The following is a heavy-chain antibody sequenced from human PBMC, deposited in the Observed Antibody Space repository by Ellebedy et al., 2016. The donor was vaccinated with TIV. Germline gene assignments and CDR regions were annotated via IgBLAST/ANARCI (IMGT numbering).Heavy chain of an antibody. Sequence: SETLSLTCIVSGGSVSSGSHFWSWIRQPPGKRLEWIAYIFHSGTIIYNPSLKSRVSISVDTSKNQVSLKVTSVTAADTAVCYCAGVRDGYNYDSWFDPWGQGTLVTVSS. J-gene: IGHJ5*02. CDR1: GGSVSSGSHF. V-gene: IGHV4-61*01. D-gene: IGHD5-24*01. CDR2: IFHSGTI. CDR3: AGVRDGYNYDSWFDP.